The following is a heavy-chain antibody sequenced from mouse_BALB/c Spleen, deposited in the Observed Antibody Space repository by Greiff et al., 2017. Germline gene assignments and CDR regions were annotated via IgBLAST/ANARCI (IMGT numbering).Heavy chain of an antibody. V-gene: IGHV5-12-1*01. CDR2: ISSGGGST. D-gene: IGHD1-1*01. CDR3: ARHVRSGSSYVYAMDY. Sequence: DVMLVESGGGLVKPGGSLKLSCAASGFAFSSYDMSWVRQTPEKRLEWVAYISSGGGSTYYPDTVKGRFTISRDNAKNTLYLQMSSLKSEDTAMYYCARHVRSGSSYVYAMDYWGQGTSVTVSS. CDR1: GFAFSSYD. J-gene: IGHJ4*01.